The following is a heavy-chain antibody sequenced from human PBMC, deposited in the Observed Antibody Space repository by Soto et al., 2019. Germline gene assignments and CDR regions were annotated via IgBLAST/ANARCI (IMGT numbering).Heavy chain of an antibody. V-gene: IGHV3-23*01. Sequence: PGGSLRLSCAASGFSFSSYVMAWVRQAPGKGLEWVSAMSGSGGSTYYPDSVKGRFTISRDNSENTLYLQMNSLRAEDTAVYYCAKASGSSWPYYFEYWGQGTLVTVSS. CDR1: GFSFSSYV. CDR2: MSGSGGST. J-gene: IGHJ4*02. CDR3: AKASGSSWPYYFEY. D-gene: IGHD6-13*01.